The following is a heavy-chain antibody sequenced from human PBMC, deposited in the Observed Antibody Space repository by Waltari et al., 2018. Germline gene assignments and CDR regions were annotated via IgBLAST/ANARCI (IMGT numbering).Heavy chain of an antibody. CDR1: VFTFSSYW. D-gene: IGHD1-1*01. CDR3: ARVSRRTYRSPVPGRHYYYGMDV. V-gene: IGHV3-74*03. CDR2: ISSDASDT. Sequence: EEQLVESGGGLVQPGASLSLSCAVSVFTFSSYWMNWVRQAPGKGPLWVSRISSDASDTTYADSVKGRFTISRDNAKNTLYLQMNRLRAEDTAVYFCARVSRRTYRSPVPGRHYYYGMDVWGQGTTVTVSS. J-gene: IGHJ6*02.